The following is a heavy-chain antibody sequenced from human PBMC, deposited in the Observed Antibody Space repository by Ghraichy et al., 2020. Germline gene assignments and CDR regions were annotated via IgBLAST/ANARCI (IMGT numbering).Heavy chain of an antibody. Sequence: GESLNISCTSSGFTFGDYAVSWFRQAPGKGLEWVGFIRRNTYGATTQYAASVKGRFTISRDDSRSIAYLQMNNLKTEDTAVYYCTRSNYDSGGPAQFDYWGQGTLVTVSS. CDR3: TRSNYDSGGPAQFDY. D-gene: IGHD3-22*01. J-gene: IGHJ4*02. CDR2: IRRNTYGATT. V-gene: IGHV3-49*03. CDR1: GFTFGDYA.